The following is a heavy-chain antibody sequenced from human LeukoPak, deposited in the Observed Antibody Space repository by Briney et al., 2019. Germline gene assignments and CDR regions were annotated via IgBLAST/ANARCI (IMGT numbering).Heavy chain of an antibody. CDR3: ARDRGNNYYYYMDV. CDR1: RGTFTNYA. CDR2: IIPIFATA. Sequence: ASVKVSCKASRGTFTNYAISWVRQAPGQGLEWMGGIIPIFATANYAQKFQGRVTITADESTSTAYMELSSLRSEDTAVYYCARDRGNNYYYYMDVWGKGTTVTISS. V-gene: IGHV1-69*13. J-gene: IGHJ6*03.